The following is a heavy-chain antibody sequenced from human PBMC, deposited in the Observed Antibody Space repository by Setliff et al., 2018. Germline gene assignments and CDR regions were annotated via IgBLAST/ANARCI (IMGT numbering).Heavy chain of an antibody. CDR2: IYYSGST. V-gene: IGHV4-39*07. Sequence: PSETLSLTCTVSGGSISSSSYYWGWIRQTPGKGLEWIGSIYYSGSTYYNPSLKSRVTISVDTSKNQFSLKLSSVTAADTALYYCTVYNTGSSKDHYWGQGTPVTVSS. CDR3: TVYNTGSSKDHY. J-gene: IGHJ4*02. D-gene: IGHD2-8*02. CDR1: GGSISSSSYY.